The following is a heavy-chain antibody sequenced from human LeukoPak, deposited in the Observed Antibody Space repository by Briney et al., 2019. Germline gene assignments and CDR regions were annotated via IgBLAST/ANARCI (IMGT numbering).Heavy chain of an antibody. J-gene: IGHJ4*02. CDR1: GYTFTGYY. CDR3: ARDKGYCSSTSCLVLDY. V-gene: IGHV1-2*02. D-gene: IGHD2-2*01. Sequence: ASVKVSCKASGYTFTGYYMHWVRQAPGQGLEWMGWINPNSGGTNYAQKFQGRVTMTRDTSISTAYMELSRLRSDDTAVYYCARDKGYCSSTSCLVLDYRGQGTLVTVSS. CDR2: INPNSGGT.